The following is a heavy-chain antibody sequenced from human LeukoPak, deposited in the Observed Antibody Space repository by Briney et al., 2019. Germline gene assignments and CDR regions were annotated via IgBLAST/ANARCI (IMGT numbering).Heavy chain of an antibody. CDR1: GYSFTSYW. CDR3: ARLYCRGGACYGGWFDP. Sequence: RGESLKISCKGPGYSFTSYWIGWVRQMPGKGLEWMGIIYPGDSTTRYSPSFQGQVTTSVDKSISTAYLQWHTLKASDTATYYCARLYCRGGACYGGWFDPWGQGTLVTVSS. D-gene: IGHD2-15*01. V-gene: IGHV5-51*01. J-gene: IGHJ5*02. CDR2: IYPGDSTT.